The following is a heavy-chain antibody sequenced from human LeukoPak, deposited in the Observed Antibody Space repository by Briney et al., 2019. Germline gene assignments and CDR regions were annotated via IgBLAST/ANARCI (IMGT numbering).Heavy chain of an antibody. CDR2: ISSSSSFI. CDR1: GVTFSSYS. J-gene: IGHJ4*02. V-gene: IGHV3-21*01. D-gene: IGHD4-23*01. Sequence: GGSLRLSCAASGVTFSSYSMNWIRQAPGKGLEWVSSISSSSSFIYYADSVKGRFTISRDNAKNSLYLQTNSLRVEDTAVYYCARDRDGGPDYWGQGTLVTVSS. CDR3: ARDRDGGPDY.